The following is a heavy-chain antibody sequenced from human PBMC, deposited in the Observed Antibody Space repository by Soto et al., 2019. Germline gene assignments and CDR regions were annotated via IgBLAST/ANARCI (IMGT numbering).Heavy chain of an antibody. Sequence: QVQLVQSGAEVKKPGASVKVSCKASGYTFTSYAMHWVRQAPGXRLEWMGWINAGNGNTKYSQKFQGRVTITRDTSASTAYMXXXSLRSEDTAVYYCARDMGFGLSDYWGQGTLVTVSS. J-gene: IGHJ4*02. CDR2: INAGNGNT. V-gene: IGHV1-3*01. CDR3: ARDMGFGLSDY. D-gene: IGHD3-10*01. CDR1: GYTFTSYA.